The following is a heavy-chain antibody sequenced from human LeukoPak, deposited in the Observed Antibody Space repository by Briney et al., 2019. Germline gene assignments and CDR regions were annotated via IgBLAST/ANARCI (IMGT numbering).Heavy chain of an antibody. CDR2: ISYDGSNK. CDR3: AKLTGTTDY. V-gene: IGHV3-30-3*02. D-gene: IGHD1-1*01. Sequence: GGSLRLSCAASGFTFSSYAMHWVRQAPGMGLEWVAVISYDGSNKYYADSVKGRFTISRDNSKNTLYLQMNSLRAEDTAVYYCAKLTGTTDYWGQGTLVTVSS. J-gene: IGHJ4*02. CDR1: GFTFSSYA.